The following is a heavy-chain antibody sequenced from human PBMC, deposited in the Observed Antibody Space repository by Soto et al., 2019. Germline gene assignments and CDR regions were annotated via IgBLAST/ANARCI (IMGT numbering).Heavy chain of an antibody. J-gene: IGHJ4*02. D-gene: IGHD2-15*01. CDR3: ARLDCSGGSCYPSYFEH. CDR1: GFTFSGSA. Sequence: EVQLVESGGGLVQPGGSLKLSCATSGFTFSGSAIHWVRQASGKGLEWVGRIRSNGRTAYAASMKGRFTISKDDSRKTSYLQLNSLTTEYTAVYYCARLDCSGGSCYPSYFEHWGQGALVTVSA. CDR2: IRSNGRT. V-gene: IGHV3-73*02.